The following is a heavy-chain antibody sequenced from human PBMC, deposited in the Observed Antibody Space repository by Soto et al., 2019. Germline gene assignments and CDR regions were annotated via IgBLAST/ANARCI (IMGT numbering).Heavy chain of an antibody. J-gene: IGHJ4*02. D-gene: IGHD6-13*01. CDR2: IWYDGSNK. Sequence: QVQRVESGGGVVQPGRSLRLSCAEAGFTFSSYGMHWVRQAPGKGLEWVAVIWYDGSNKYYADSVKGRVTSSRDNSKNTLYLQMTTLRAEDTAVYYCARWGIAAADYWGQGTLVSVSS. CDR3: ARWGIAAADY. V-gene: IGHV3-33*01. CDR1: GFTFSSYG.